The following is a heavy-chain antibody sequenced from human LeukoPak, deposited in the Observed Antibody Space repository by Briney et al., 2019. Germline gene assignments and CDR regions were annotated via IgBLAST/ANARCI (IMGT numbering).Heavy chain of an antibody. J-gene: IGHJ4*02. Sequence: PSETLSLTCTVSGGSISSYYWSWIRQPAGKGLEWIGRIYTSGSTNYNPSLKSRVTMSVDTSKNQFSLKLSSVTAADTAVYYCARDRGGKTTMIPPYFDYWGQGTLVTVSS. V-gene: IGHV4-4*07. D-gene: IGHD3-22*01. CDR3: ARDRGGKTTMIPPYFDY. CDR2: IYTSGST. CDR1: GGSISSYY.